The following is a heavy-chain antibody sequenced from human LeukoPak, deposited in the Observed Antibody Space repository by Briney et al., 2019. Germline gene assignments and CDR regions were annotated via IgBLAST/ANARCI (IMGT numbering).Heavy chain of an antibody. D-gene: IGHD3-16*01. CDR2: ISWNSGTM. CDR3: AKDVDSTWGSIDY. J-gene: IGHJ4*02. CDR1: GFTFDDYA. Sequence: GRSLRLSCAASGFTFDDYAMHWVRQAPGKGLEWVSSISWNSGTMGYADSVKGRFTISRDNAKNSLYLQMNSLRPEDTALYYCAKDVDSTWGSIDYWGQGILVTVSS. V-gene: IGHV3-9*01.